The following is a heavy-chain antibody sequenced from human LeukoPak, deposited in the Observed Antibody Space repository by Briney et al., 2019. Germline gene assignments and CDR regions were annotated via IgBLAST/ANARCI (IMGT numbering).Heavy chain of an antibody. CDR3: ARGRLRYLDWTRAYSDY. V-gene: IGHV1-18*01. CDR1: GYTFITHG. J-gene: IGHJ4*02. D-gene: IGHD3-9*01. Sequence: ASVKVSCKASGYTFITHGLTWVRQAPGQGPEWMGWISAYNGNTIYAQTLQDRLTMTTDTSTSTAYMELRSLRSDDTAVYYCARGRLRYLDWTRAYSDYWGQGTLVTVSS. CDR2: ISAYNGNT.